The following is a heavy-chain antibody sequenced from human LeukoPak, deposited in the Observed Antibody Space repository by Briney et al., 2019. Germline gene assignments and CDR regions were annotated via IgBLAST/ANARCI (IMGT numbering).Heavy chain of an antibody. CDR1: GFTFDEYG. D-gene: IGHD6-13*01. V-gene: IGHV3-20*04. J-gene: IGHJ4*02. CDR2: INWNGGNT. Sequence: GGALRLSCAASGFTFDEYGMNWVRQAPGKGLEGVSGINWNGGNTAYADSVKGRFTISRDNAKSSLYLQMNSLRAEDTALYYCARFRIAAAEYYFDYWGQGTLVTVSS. CDR3: ARFRIAAAEYYFDY.